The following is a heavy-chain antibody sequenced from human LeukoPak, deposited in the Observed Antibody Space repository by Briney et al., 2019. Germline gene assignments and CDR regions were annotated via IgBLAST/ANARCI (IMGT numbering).Heavy chain of an antibody. J-gene: IGHJ4*02. V-gene: IGHV3-21*01. CDR2: ISSGSSYI. CDR1: GFTFRTYN. Sequence: GGSLRLSCVASGFTFRTYNMNWVRQAPGKGLEWVSSISSGSSYIYYADSVRGRFTISRDNAKNSLYLQMNSLRAEDTAVYYCARGSAVAGTGDYWGQGTLVTVSS. CDR3: ARGSAVAGTGDY. D-gene: IGHD6-19*01.